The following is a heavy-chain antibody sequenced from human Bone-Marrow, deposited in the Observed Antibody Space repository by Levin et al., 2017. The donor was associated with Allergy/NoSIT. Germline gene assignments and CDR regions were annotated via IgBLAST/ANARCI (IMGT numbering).Heavy chain of an antibody. CDR2: INPKTGDT. J-gene: IGHJ6*02. V-gene: IGHV1-2*06. D-gene: IGHD5-12*01. CDR1: GFTFTGYY. Sequence: ASVKVSCRTSGFTFTGYYVHWVRQAPRQGLQWLGRINPKTGDTTYSQDFQGRLSMTADTSNSTLSLEVSSLRSDDTAVYYCVRQGGGFAHYFYNTGDVWGQGTTVIVS. CDR3: VRQGGGFAHYFYNTGDV.